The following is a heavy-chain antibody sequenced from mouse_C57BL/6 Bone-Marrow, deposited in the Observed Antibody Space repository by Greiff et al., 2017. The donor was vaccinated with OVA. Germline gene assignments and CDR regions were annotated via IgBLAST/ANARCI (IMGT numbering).Heavy chain of an antibody. Sequence: QVQLQQSGAELARPGASVKLSCKASGYTFTSYGISWVKQRTGQGLEWIGEIYPRSGNTYYNEKFKGKATLTADKSSSPAYMELRSLTSEDSAVYFCARKDYGPFAYWGQGTLVTVSA. D-gene: IGHD2-4*01. J-gene: IGHJ3*01. CDR3: ARKDYGPFAY. CDR1: GYTFTSYG. V-gene: IGHV1-81*01. CDR2: IYPRSGNT.